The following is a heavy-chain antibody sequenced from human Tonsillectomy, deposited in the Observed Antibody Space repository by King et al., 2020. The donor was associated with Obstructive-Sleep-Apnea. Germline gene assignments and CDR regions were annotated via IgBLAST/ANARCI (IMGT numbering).Heavy chain of an antibody. CDR1: GYSFTSYW. CDR2: IYPVDSDT. J-gene: IGHJ4*02. V-gene: IGHV5-51*01. D-gene: IGHD6-13*01. Sequence: VQLVESGAEVKKPGESLKISCKCSGYSFTSYWIGWVRQMPGQGLAWMGIIYPVDSDTRSSPPFQGQETNSAEKSISTAYLQWSSLKASDTAMYYCARSGGATADSWGQGTLVTVSS. CDR3: ARSGGATADS.